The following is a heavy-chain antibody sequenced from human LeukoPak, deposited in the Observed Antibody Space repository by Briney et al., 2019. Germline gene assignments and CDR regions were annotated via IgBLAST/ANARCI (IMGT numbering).Heavy chain of an antibody. V-gene: IGHV3-30*02. CDR3: AKDQVGSTTGAFDY. CDR2: IRYDGSDK. J-gene: IGHJ4*02. Sequence: GGSLRLSCAASGFTFSSYGMHWVRQAPGKGLEWVAFIRYDGSDKYYEDSAKGRFTISRDNSKNTLYLQMNSLRVEDTAVYYCAKDQVGSTTGAFDYWGQGTLVTVSS. D-gene: IGHD1-26*01. CDR1: GFTFSSYG.